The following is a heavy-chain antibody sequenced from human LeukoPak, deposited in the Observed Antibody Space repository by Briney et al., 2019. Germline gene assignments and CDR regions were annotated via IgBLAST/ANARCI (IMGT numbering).Heavy chain of an antibody. CDR1: GFTFSSYS. J-gene: IGHJ3*02. CDR3: VLCGSYYHYDI. D-gene: IGHD1-26*01. V-gene: IGHV3-21*01. CDR2: ISSSSSYI. Sequence: GSLRLSCAASGFTFSSYSMNWVRQAPGKGLEWVSSISSSSSYIYYADSVKGRFTISRDNAMNSLYLQMNSLRAEDTAVYYCVLCGSYYHYDIWGQGTMVTVSS.